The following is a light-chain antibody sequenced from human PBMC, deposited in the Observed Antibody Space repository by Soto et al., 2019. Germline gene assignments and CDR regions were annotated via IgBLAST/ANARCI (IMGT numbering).Light chain of an antibody. V-gene: IGKV3-20*01. CDR3: QQYANSPFT. CDR1: QSVSSNY. J-gene: IGKJ2*01. Sequence: EIVLTQSPGTLPLSPGERATLSCRASQSVSSNYLVWYQQKPGQAPRPLIYGASSRATGIPDRFSGSGSGTEFSLTISRLEPEDFSVYYCQQYANSPFTFGQGTKLEIK. CDR2: GAS.